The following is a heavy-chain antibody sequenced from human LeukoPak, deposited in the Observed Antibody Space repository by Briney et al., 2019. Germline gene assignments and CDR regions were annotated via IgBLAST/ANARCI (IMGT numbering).Heavy chain of an antibody. D-gene: IGHD3-22*01. V-gene: IGHV3-48*02. CDR1: GFTFSTYS. CDR2: IDSRSRAI. Sequence: PGGSLRLSCAASGFTFSTYSLSWVRQAPGKGLKWISYIDSRSRAIYYADSVKGRITISRDNAKNTLYLDMNSLKDEDTAVYYCARDRAGGYPPEAFEYWGLGTLVTVSS. J-gene: IGHJ4*02. CDR3: ARDRAGGYPPEAFEY.